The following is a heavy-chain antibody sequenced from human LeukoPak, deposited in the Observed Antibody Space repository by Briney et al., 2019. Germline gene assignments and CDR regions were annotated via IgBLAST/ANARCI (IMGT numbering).Heavy chain of an antibody. CDR2: IIPILGIA. CDR3: ARDQGITMVRGVSSPGNDY. CDR1: GGTFSSYT. D-gene: IGHD3-10*01. Sequence: SVKVSCKASGGTFSSYTISWVRQAPGQGLEWMGRIIPILGIANYARKFQGRVTITADKSTSTAYMELSSLRSEDTAVYYCARDQGITMVRGVSSPGNDYWGQGTLVTVSS. V-gene: IGHV1-69*04. J-gene: IGHJ4*02.